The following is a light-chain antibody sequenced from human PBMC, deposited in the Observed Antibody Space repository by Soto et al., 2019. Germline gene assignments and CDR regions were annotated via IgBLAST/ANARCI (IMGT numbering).Light chain of an antibody. CDR1: QSISSW. CDR3: QHYNSYPVT. V-gene: IGKV1-5*01. Sequence: DIQMTQSPSTLSASVGDRVTITCRASQSISSWLAWYQQRPGGAPEVLIYDASSLGSGLPSRFSGSGSGTEFTLTISSLQPDDFASYYCQHYNSYPVTFGGGTKVEIK. J-gene: IGKJ4*01. CDR2: DAS.